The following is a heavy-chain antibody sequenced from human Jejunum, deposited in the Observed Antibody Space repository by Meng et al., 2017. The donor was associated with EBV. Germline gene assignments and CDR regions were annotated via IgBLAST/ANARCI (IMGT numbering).Heavy chain of an antibody. CDR2: LNPNNGAT. J-gene: IGHJ4*02. CDR3: VGEIVAPYSFDQ. V-gene: IGHV1-46*01. Sequence: QGQLVQSGAEVKTPGASVKLSCKTSGYTFIDYHVHWVRQAPGQGLEWMGILNPNNGATSYAQRIRGRVTMTRDTSTSTVYMELSSLRSEDTALYYCVGEIVAPYSFDQWGQGTLVTVSS. CDR1: GYTFIDYH. D-gene: IGHD5-12*01.